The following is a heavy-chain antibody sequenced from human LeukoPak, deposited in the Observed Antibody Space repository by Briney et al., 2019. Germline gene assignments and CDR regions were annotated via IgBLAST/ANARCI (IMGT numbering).Heavy chain of an antibody. CDR1: GCSISCYY. CDR2: IHYSGST. V-gene: IGHV4-59*01. Sequence: AETLSLTCTVSGCSISCYYWSWIRQPPVQRPEWIGYIHYSGSTNYNPSLKGRVTISLDMSKNQFSLKLNSMTAADTAVYYCAREGQWLPDWFDPWGQGTLVTVSS. CDR3: AREGQWLPDWFDP. J-gene: IGHJ5*02. D-gene: IGHD6-19*01.